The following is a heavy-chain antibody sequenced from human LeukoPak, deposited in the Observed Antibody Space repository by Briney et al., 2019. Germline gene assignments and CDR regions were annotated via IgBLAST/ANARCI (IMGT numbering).Heavy chain of an antibody. D-gene: IGHD6-19*01. Sequence: SETLSLTCAVYGGSFRGYFWSWVRQSPGRRLEWIGEINHGESTDYNPSLKSRVTISGDTSKNQFPLRLSSVTAADTAVYYCAREREQRRKKQYSTGYDSWGQGTLVTVSS. V-gene: IGHV4-34*01. CDR2: INHGEST. J-gene: IGHJ4*02. CDR3: AREREQRRKKQYSTGYDS. CDR1: GGSFRGYF.